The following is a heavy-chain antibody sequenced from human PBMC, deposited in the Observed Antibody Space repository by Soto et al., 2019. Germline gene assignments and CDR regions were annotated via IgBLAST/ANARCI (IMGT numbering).Heavy chain of an antibody. Sequence: ASVKVSCKASGYTFTSYCISWVRQAPGQGLEWMGWISAYNGNTNYAQKLQGRVTMTTDTSTSTAYMELRSLRSDDTAVYYCARDRSYDFWSGYWGAFDIWGQGTVVTVS. CDR3: ARDRSYDFWSGYWGAFDI. CDR1: GYTFTSYC. J-gene: IGHJ3*02. CDR2: ISAYNGNT. V-gene: IGHV1-18*01. D-gene: IGHD3-3*01.